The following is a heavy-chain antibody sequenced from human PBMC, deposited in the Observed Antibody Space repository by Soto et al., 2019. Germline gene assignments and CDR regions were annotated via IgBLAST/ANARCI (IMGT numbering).Heavy chain of an antibody. Sequence: GGSLRLSCAASGFTFSSYDMHWVRQATGKGLEWVSAIGTAGDTYYPGSVKGRFTISRENAKNSLYLQMNSLRAGDTAVYYCARGGRSSNHNYYYYYMDVWGKGTTVTVSS. J-gene: IGHJ6*03. CDR3: ARGGRSSNHNYYYYYMDV. CDR2: IGTAGDT. D-gene: IGHD4-4*01. CDR1: GFTFSSYD. V-gene: IGHV3-13*01.